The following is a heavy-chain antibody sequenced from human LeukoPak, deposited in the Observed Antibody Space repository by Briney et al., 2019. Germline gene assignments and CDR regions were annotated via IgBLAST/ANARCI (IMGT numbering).Heavy chain of an antibody. Sequence: PGGSLRLTCAASGFTFSDYYMSWIRQAPGKGLEWIGSIYYSGSTYYNPSLKSRVTISVDTSKNRFSLKLSSVTAADTAVYYCARGSWQLAEEVYWGQGTLVTVSS. D-gene: IGHD6-6*01. CDR3: ARGSWQLAEEVY. CDR1: GFTFSDYY. J-gene: IGHJ4*02. CDR2: IYYSGST. V-gene: IGHV4-38-2*01.